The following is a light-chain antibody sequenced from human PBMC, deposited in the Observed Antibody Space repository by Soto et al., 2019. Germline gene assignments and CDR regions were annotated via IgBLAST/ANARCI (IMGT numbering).Light chain of an antibody. CDR1: QTISSW. Sequence: DLEMTQSPSTLSGSLGDRVTITCRASQTISSWLAWYQQKTGKAPKLLIYKASTLNSGVPSRLRGSGSGTEFNLTISSLQPDDFANYYCQNYNSYSEACGQGTQVDI. J-gene: IGKJ1*01. CDR3: QNYNSYSEA. CDR2: KAS. V-gene: IGKV1-5*03.